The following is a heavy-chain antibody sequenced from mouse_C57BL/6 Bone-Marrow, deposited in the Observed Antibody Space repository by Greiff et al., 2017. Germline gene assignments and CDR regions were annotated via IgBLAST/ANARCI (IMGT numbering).Heavy chain of an antibody. CDR3: ARENYYGSRGYFDV. J-gene: IGHJ1*03. V-gene: IGHV1-53*01. D-gene: IGHD1-1*01. CDR2: INPSNGGT. CDR1: GYTFTSYW. Sequence: VKLQQPGTELVKPGASVKLSCKASGYTFTSYWMHWVKQRPGQGLEWIGNINPSNGGTNYNEKFKSKATLTVDKSSSTAYMQLSSLTSEDSAVYYCARENYYGSRGYFDVWGTGTTVTVSS.